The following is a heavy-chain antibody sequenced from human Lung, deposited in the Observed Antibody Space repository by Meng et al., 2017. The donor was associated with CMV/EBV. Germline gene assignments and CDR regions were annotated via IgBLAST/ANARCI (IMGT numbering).Heavy chain of an antibody. V-gene: IGHV4-38-2*02. J-gene: IGHJ4*01. Sequence: SXTLSLTCTVSGDSINSGYYWGWIRQPPGKGLEWIGSVYKSGTTYYKPSLKSRVTISLEKSKSQSSLKLSSVTAADTAVYYCARGFHGTVDYWGHGTLVTVAS. CDR1: GDSINSGYY. CDR2: VYKSGTT. CDR3: ARGFHGTVDY.